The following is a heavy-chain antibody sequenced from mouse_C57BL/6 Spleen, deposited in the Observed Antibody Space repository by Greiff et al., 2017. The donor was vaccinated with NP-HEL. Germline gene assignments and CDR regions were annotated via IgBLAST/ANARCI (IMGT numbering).Heavy chain of an antibody. CDR1: GYTFTDYE. V-gene: IGHV1-15*01. CDR3: TRDGYHSYFDD. J-gene: IGHJ2*01. Sequence: VQLQQSGAELVRPGASVTLSCKASGYTFTDYEMHWAKQTPVHGLECIGAIDPETGGTAYNQKFKGKAILTADKSSCTAYMELRSLTSEDSAVYYCTRDGYHSYFDDWGKGTTLTVSS. CDR2: IDPETGGT. D-gene: IGHD2-3*01.